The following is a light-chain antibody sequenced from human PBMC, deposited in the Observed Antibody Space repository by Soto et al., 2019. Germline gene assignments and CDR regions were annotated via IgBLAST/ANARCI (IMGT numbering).Light chain of an antibody. CDR1: QSINKW. J-gene: IGKJ1*01. V-gene: IGKV1-5*03. CDR2: EAS. Sequence: DIQMTQSPSTLSASVGDTVTITCRASQSINKWLARYQQKPGKAPTLLIYEASILQNGVPSRFSGTESGTEFQLTTSSLRPDDFETYSSQQYNDYSAWTFGQGNKVEIK. CDR3: QQYNDYSAWT.